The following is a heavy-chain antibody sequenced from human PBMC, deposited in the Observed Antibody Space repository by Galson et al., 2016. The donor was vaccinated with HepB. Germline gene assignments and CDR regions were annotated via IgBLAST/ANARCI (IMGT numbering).Heavy chain of an antibody. CDR1: GGSISGYY. CDR2: IKQDGSEI. CDR3: ARYNWKYAPCDN. V-gene: IGHV3-7*01. J-gene: IGHJ4*02. Sequence: ETLSLTCAVFGGSISGYYWSWVRQAPGKGLEWVANIKQDGSEIFYMDSVKGRFTISRDNAKNSLYLQMNSLRAEDTAVYYCARYNWKYAPCDNWGQRTLVTVSS. D-gene: IGHD1-7*01.